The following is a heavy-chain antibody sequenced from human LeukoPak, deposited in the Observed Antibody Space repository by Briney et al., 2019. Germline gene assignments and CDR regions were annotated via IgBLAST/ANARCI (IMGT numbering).Heavy chain of an antibody. CDR2: INPNSGGT. J-gene: IGHJ1*01. CDR3: ARVASYFDWFPW. CDR1: GYTFTGYY. V-gene: IGHV1-2*02. Sequence: ASVKVSCKASGYTFTGYYMHWVRQAPGQGLEWMGWINPNSGGTNYAQKFQGRVTMTRDTSISTAYMELSRLRSDDTAVYYCARVASYFDWFPWWGLGTLVTVSS. D-gene: IGHD3-9*01.